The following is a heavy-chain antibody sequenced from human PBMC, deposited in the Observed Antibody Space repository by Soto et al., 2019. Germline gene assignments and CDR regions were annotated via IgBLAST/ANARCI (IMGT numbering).Heavy chain of an antibody. D-gene: IGHD6-19*01. J-gene: IGHJ4*02. Sequence: ETLSLTCAVYGVSFSGYYWSWIRQPPGKGLEWIGEINHSGSTNYNPSLKSRVTISVDTSKNQFSLKLSSVTAADTAVYYCARETRARWLVSYWGQGTLVTVSS. CDR3: ARETRARWLVSY. CDR2: INHSGST. CDR1: GVSFSGYY. V-gene: IGHV4-34*01.